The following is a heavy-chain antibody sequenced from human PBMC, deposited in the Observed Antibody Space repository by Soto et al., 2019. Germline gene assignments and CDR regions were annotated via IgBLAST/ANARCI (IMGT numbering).Heavy chain of an antibody. CDR2: INTYNGNT. Sequence: QVQLVQSGAEVKNPGASVKVSCKASGYTFTRYGIGWARQAPGQGLEWMGWINTYNGNTNYAQNVQGRVTLTTDTSTSKAYRELRRLRSNDTAIYYCAMVDVYVTPSPQDVWGQGTTVIVPS. CDR3: AMVDVYVTPSPQDV. D-gene: IGHD3-16*01. CDR1: GYTFTRYG. V-gene: IGHV1-18*01. J-gene: IGHJ6*02.